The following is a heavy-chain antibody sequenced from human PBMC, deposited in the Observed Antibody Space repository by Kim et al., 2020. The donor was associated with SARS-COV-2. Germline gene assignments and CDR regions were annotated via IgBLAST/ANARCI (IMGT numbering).Heavy chain of an antibody. J-gene: IGHJ6*01. CDR2: NHNSGSN. V-gene: IGHV4-4*02. CDR3: AGSRPGAGKGDSGYYG. Sequence: SETLSLTCAVSGGSISSSNWCSWVRQPRGKGLELMGVNHNSGSNNNQPLLNRGIITLDKKNKNLFLLMISSTTADATAVYYAAGSRPGAGKGDSGYYG. D-gene: IGHD3-16*01. CDR1: GGSISSSNW.